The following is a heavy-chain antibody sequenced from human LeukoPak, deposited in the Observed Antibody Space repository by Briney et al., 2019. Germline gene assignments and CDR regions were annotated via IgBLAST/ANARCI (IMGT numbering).Heavy chain of an antibody. CDR2: ISSSGSTI. D-gene: IGHD3-10*01. J-gene: IGHJ4*02. V-gene: IGHV3-48*04. Sequence: GGSLRLSCAASGFTFSSYAMSWVRQAPGKGLEWVSYISSSGSTIYYADSVKGRFTISRDNAKNSLYLQMNSLRAEDTAVYYCARTARLLWFSNWGQGTLVTVSS. CDR1: GFTFSSYA. CDR3: ARTARLLWFSN.